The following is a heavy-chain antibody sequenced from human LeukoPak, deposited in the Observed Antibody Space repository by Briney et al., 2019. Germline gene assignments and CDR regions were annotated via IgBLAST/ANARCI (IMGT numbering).Heavy chain of an antibody. Sequence: GGSLRLSCAASGFTFSSYWMSWVRQAPGKGLQWVANIKQDGSEKYYVDSVKGRFTISRDNAKNSLYLQMNSLRAEDTAVYYCAELGITMIGGVWGKGTTVTISP. J-gene: IGHJ6*04. V-gene: IGHV3-7*01. D-gene: IGHD3-10*02. CDR1: GFTFSSYW. CDR2: IKQDGSEK. CDR3: AELGITMIGGV.